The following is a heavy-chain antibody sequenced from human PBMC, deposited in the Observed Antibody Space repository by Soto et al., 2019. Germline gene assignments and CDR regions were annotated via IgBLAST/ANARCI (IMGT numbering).Heavy chain of an antibody. CDR2: INGDGTTT. J-gene: IGHJ5*02. CDR1: GFNFNFYW. CDR3: VRDSPTNLEDADTVASWFDP. V-gene: IGHV3-74*01. Sequence: EVLLVESGGGLVQPGGSLRLSCAASGFNFNFYWMHWVRQAPGKGLVWVARINGDGTTTDYADSVKGRVTISRDNAKNTLFLQMDNLRVEDTAVYYCVRDSPTNLEDADTVASWFDPWGQGTLVTVSS. D-gene: IGHD5-12*01.